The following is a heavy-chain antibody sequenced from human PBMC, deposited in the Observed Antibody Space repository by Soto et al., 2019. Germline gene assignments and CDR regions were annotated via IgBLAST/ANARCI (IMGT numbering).Heavy chain of an antibody. CDR2: ISYDGSNK. Sequence: GGSLRLSCAASGFTFSSFGMHWVRQAPGKGLEWVALISYDGSNKYYADSVKGRFTISRDKSKDTLYLQMNSLRAEDTAVYYCAKDRGWSSADLDYWGQGTLVTVSS. J-gene: IGHJ4*02. CDR3: AKDRGWSSADLDY. V-gene: IGHV3-30*18. D-gene: IGHD6-19*01. CDR1: GFTFSSFG.